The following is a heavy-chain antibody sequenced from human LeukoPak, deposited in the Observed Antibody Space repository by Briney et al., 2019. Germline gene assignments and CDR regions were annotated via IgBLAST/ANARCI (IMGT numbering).Heavy chain of an antibody. J-gene: IGHJ5*02. CDR1: GFTFSSYG. V-gene: IGHV3-23*01. CDR2: ISGSGGST. D-gene: IGHD3-9*01. CDR3: AKDPYYDILTGHPGFDP. Sequence: GGSLRLSCAASGFTFSSYGMSWVRQAPGKGLEWVSAISGSGGSTYYADSVKGRFTITRDNSKNTLYLQMNSLRAEDTAVYYCAKDPYYDILTGHPGFDPWGQGTLVTVSS.